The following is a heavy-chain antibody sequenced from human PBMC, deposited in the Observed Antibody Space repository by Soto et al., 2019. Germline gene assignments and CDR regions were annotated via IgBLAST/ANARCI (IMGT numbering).Heavy chain of an antibody. CDR2: IYSGGST. CDR1: GFTVSSNY. V-gene: IGHV3-66*01. D-gene: IGHD5-12*01. Sequence: GGSLRLSCAASGFTVSSNYMSWVRQAPGKGLEWVLVIYSGGSTYYADSVKGRFTISRDNSKNTLYLQMNSLRAEDTAVYYCAREYSGYDPHYYYYMDVWGKGTTVTVSS. CDR3: AREYSGYDPHYYYYMDV. J-gene: IGHJ6*03.